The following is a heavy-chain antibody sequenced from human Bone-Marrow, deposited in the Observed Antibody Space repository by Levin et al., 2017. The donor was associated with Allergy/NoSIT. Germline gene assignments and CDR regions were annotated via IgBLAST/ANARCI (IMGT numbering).Heavy chain of an antibody. CDR3: TTNPPTLDS. CDR1: GFNFNLAW. V-gene: IGHV3-15*01. Sequence: MSGGSLRLSCAASGFNFNLAWMSWVRQAPGKGLEWIGRIFANIHGGTANYAAPVNGRFIISRDDSKNMVYLQMNSLQTEDTAVYYCTTNPPTLDSWGQGALVTVSS. CDR2: IFANIHGGTA. J-gene: IGHJ5*01.